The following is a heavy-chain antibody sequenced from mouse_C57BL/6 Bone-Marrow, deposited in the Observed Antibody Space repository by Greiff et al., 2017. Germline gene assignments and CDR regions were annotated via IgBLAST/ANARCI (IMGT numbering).Heavy chain of an antibody. CDR3: TTLYYGSRNHY. D-gene: IGHD1-1*01. CDR1: GFNIKDYY. J-gene: IGHJ2*01. V-gene: IGHV14-1*01. CDR2: IDPEDGDT. Sequence: EVKLQESGAELVRPGASVKLSCTASGFNIKDYYMHWVKQRPEQGLEWIGRIDPEDGDTAYAPKFPGKATMTADTSSNTAYLQLSSLTSEDTAVYYCTTLYYGSRNHYWGQGTTLTVSS.